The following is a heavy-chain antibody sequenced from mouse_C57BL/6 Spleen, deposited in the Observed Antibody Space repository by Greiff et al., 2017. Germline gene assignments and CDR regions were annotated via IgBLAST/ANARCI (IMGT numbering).Heavy chain of an antibody. J-gene: IGHJ3*01. CDR3: ARSGYDRSGFAY. V-gene: IGHV1-82*01. CDR1: GYAFSSSW. Sequence: QVQLQQSGPELVKPGASVKISCKASGYAFSSSWMNWVKQRPGKGLEWIGRIYPGDGDTNYNGKFKGKATLTADKSSSTAYMQLSSLTSEDSAVYFCARSGYDRSGFAYWGQGTLVTVSA. D-gene: IGHD2-3*01. CDR2: IYPGDGDT.